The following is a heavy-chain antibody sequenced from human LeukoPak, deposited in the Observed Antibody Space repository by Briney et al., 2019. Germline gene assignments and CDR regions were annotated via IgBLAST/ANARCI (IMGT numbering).Heavy chain of an antibody. J-gene: IGHJ4*02. CDR2: ISSSSSYI. CDR1: GFTFSSYS. Sequence: GGSLRLPCAASGFTFSSYSMNWVRQAPGKGLEWVSSISSSSSYIYYADSVKGRFTISRDNAKNSLYLQMNSLRAEDTAVYYCARALVATGDIDYWGQGTLVTVSS. CDR3: ARALVATGDIDY. V-gene: IGHV3-21*01. D-gene: IGHD5-12*01.